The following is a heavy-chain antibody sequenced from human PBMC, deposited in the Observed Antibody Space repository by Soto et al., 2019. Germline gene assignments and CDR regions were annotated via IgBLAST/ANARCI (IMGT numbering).Heavy chain of an antibody. CDR1: GLTISGKKY. D-gene: IGHD1-1*01. Sequence: DVQLVESGGGLIQPGEYLRLSCAAFGLTISGKKYVAWVRQAPGKGLEWVSALYDVDGSFYADSVKGRFTTSSDSSKTTVYLQMNDLRPDDTDVYYCATWHEREHSYDVWGQGTTVTVSS. V-gene: IGHV3-53*01. CDR2: LYDVDGS. CDR3: ATWHEREHSYDV. J-gene: IGHJ3*01.